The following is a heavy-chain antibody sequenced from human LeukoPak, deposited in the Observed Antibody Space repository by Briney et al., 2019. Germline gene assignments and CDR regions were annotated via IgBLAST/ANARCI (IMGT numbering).Heavy chain of an antibody. Sequence: GGSLRLSCTAFGFTFSTYWMSWVRQAPGKGLEWVANIKHDGNEKYYVDSVKGRFTISRDNAEKSLYLQMNSLRAEDTAVYYCAKISCVSTDCCAGLWYFDLWGRGTLVTVSS. CDR3: AKISCVSTDCCAGLWYFDL. V-gene: IGHV3-7*01. D-gene: IGHD2-21*02. J-gene: IGHJ2*01. CDR2: IKHDGNEK. CDR1: GFTFSTYW.